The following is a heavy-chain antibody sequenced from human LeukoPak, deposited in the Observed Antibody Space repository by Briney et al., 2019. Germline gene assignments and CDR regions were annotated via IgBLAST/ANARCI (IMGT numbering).Heavy chain of an antibody. V-gene: IGHV4-39*01. J-gene: IGHJ6*02. CDR2: IYYSGST. CDR3: ARQSGSSSWRGFWDYYYYGMDV. D-gene: IGHD6-13*01. Sequence: SETLSLICTVSGGSISSSSYYWGWIRQPPGKGLEWIGSIYYSGSTYYNPSLKSRVTISVDTSKNQFSLKLSSVTAADTAVYYCARQSGSSSWRGFWDYYYYGMDVWGQGTTVTVSS. CDR1: GGSISSSSYY.